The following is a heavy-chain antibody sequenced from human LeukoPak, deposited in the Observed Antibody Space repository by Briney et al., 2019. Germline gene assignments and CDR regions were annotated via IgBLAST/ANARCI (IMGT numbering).Heavy chain of an antibody. V-gene: IGHV4-34*01. D-gene: IGHD3-3*01. Sequence: SETLSLTCAVYGGSFSGYYWSWIRQPPGKGLEWIGEINHSGSTNYNPSLKSRVTISVDTSKNQFSLKLSSVTAADTAVYYCARGRRTIFGVVNTSYWFDPWGQGTLVTVSS. CDR2: INHSGST. CDR3: ARGRRTIFGVVNTSYWFDP. J-gene: IGHJ5*02. CDR1: GGSFSGYY.